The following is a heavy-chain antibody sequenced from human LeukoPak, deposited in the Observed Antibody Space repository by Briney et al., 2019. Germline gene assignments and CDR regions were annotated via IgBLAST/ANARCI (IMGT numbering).Heavy chain of an antibody. CDR2: IIPIFGTA. Sequence: GASVKVSCKASGGAFSSYAISWVRQAPGQGLEWMGGIIPIFGTANYAQKFQGRVTITADESTSTAYMELSSLRSEDTAVYYCARGFQPAAAGDYWGQGTLVTVSS. V-gene: IGHV1-69*13. J-gene: IGHJ4*02. D-gene: IGHD6-13*01. CDR1: GGAFSSYA. CDR3: ARGFQPAAAGDY.